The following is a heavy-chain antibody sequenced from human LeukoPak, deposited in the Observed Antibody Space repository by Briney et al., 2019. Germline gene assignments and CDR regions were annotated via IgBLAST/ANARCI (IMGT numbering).Heavy chain of an antibody. CDR2: IYYSGNT. J-gene: IGHJ4*02. CDR3: ARRRGNTSGFQGYYFDY. D-gene: IGHD6-19*01. CDR1: GGSVSSGDYY. Sequence: SETLSLTCTASGGSVSSGDYYWSWIRQLPGKGLEWIGYIYYSGNTYYNPSLKSRLTISVDTSKNQFSLKLSSVTAADTAVYYCARRRGNTSGFQGYYFDYWGQGILVTVSS. V-gene: IGHV4-31*03.